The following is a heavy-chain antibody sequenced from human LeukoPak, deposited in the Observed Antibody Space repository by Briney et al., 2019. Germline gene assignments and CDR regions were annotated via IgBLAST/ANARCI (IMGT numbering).Heavy chain of an antibody. CDR1: GGSISSSGYY. CDR2: IYYSGIT. D-gene: IGHD3-22*01. Sequence: SETLSLTCTVSGGSISSSGYYWRWLRQHPGKGLEWIGYIYYSGITYYNPSLKSRVTISVDTSKNQFSLKLFSVTAADTAVYYCAREDYYDSSGYLDYWGQGTLVTVSS. CDR3: AREDYYDSSGYLDY. J-gene: IGHJ4*02. V-gene: IGHV4-31*03.